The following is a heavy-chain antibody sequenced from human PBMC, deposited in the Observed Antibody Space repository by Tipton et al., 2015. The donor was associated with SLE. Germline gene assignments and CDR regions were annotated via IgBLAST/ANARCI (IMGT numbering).Heavy chain of an antibody. V-gene: IGHV4-34*01. CDR2: INHSGST. CDR3: VRTVERTFDY. CDR1: GGSISSYY. J-gene: IGHJ4*02. D-gene: IGHD1-26*01. Sequence: TLSLTCTVSGGSISSYYWSWIRQPPGKGLEWIGEINHSGSTNYNPSLKSRVTISVDTSKNQFSLKLSSVTAADTAVYYCVRTVERTFDYWGQGTLVTVSS.